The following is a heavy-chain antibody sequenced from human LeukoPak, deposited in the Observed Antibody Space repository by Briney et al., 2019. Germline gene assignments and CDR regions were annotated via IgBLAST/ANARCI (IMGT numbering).Heavy chain of an antibody. CDR1: GGTFSSYA. V-gene: IGHV1-69*13. Sequence: GASVKVSCKASGGTFSSYAISWVRQAPGQGLEWMGGIIPIFGTANYAQKFQGRVTITAGESTSTAYMELSSLRSEDTAVYYCARDRGIAAAGTGNWFDPWGQGTLVTVSS. D-gene: IGHD6-13*01. CDR2: IIPIFGTA. J-gene: IGHJ5*02. CDR3: ARDRGIAAAGTGNWFDP.